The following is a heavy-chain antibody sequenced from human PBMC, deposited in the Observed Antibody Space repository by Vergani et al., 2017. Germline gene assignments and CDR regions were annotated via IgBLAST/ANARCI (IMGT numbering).Heavy chain of an antibody. J-gene: IGHJ4*02. D-gene: IGHD3-22*01. V-gene: IGHV4-39*01. CDR3: ARPFYYYDSSGYYYGYFDY. Sequence: QLQLQESGPGLVKPSETLSLTCTVSGGSISSSSYYWGWIRQPPGKGLEWIGSIYYSGSTYYNPSLKSRVTISVDTSKNQFSLKLSSVTAADTAAYYCARPFYYYDSSGYYYGYFDYWGQGTLVTVSS. CDR2: IYYSGST. CDR1: GGSISSSSYY.